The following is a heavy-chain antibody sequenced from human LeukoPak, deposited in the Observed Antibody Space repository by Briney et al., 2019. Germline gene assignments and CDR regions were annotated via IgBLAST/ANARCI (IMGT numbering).Heavy chain of an antibody. J-gene: IGHJ5*02. CDR3: ARHAEQWLVPGWFDP. V-gene: IGHV4-38-2*01. Sequence: PSETLSLXCAVSGYSISSGYYWGWIRQPPGKGLEWIGSIYHSGSTYYNPSLKSRVTISVDTSKNQFSLKLSSVTAADTAVYYCARHAEQWLVPGWFDPWGQGTLVTVSS. CDR1: GYSISSGYY. D-gene: IGHD6-19*01. CDR2: IYHSGST.